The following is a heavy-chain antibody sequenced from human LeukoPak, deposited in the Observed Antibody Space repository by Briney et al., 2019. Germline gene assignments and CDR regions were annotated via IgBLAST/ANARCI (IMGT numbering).Heavy chain of an antibody. CDR2: ISSSSSYI. J-gene: IGHJ3*02. CDR3: ARVGEYYYDSSGYFDDAFDI. V-gene: IGHV3-21*01. CDR1: GFTFSSYG. Sequence: PGGSLRLSCAAPGFTFSSYGMNWVRQAPGKGLEWVSSISSSSSYIYYADSVKGRFTISRDNAKNSLYLQMNSLRAEDTAVYYCARVGEYYYDSSGYFDDAFDIWGQGTMVTVSS. D-gene: IGHD3-22*01.